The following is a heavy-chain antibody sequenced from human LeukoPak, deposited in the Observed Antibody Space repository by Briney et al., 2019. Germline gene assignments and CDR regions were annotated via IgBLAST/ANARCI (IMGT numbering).Heavy chain of an antibody. D-gene: IGHD1-26*01. CDR1: GFTFSSFE. CDR3: ARGRKVGATTRYYFDY. Sequence: GGSLRLSCAASGFTFSSFEMNWVRQAPGKGLEWVSYISISGSTIYYADSVKGRFTISRDNAKNSLYLQMNSLRAEDTALYYCARGRKVGATTRYYFDYWGQGTLVTVSS. J-gene: IGHJ4*02. V-gene: IGHV3-48*03. CDR2: ISISGSTI.